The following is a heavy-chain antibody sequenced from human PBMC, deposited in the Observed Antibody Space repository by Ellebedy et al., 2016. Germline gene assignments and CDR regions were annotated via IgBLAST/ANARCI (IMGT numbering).Heavy chain of an antibody. D-gene: IGHD1-1*01. CDR1: GFSVSSNH. Sequence: GGSLRLSCAASGFSVSSNHMSWVRQAPGKGPEWVSVIYSNGNTYYADSVKGRFTMSRDHSKNTVYLQMNGLRAEDTAVYYCARDGAAANQLVTYYFDYWGQGTLVTVSS. J-gene: IGHJ4*02. CDR3: ARDGAAANQLVTYYFDY. CDR2: IYSNGNT. V-gene: IGHV3-53*01.